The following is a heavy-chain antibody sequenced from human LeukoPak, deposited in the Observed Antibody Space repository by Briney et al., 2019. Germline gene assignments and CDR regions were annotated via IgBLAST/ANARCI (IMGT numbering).Heavy chain of an antibody. J-gene: IGHJ1*01. V-gene: IGHV4-30-2*01. D-gene: IGHD3-22*01. Sequence: SQTLSLTCTVSGGSISSGGYYWSWIRQPPGKGLEWIGYIYHSGSTYYNPSLKSRVTISVDRSKNQFSLKLSSVTAADTAVYYCARDSGTYYYDSSGAKHFQHWGQGTLVTVSS. CDR3: ARDSGTYYYDSSGAKHFQH. CDR1: GGSISSGGYY. CDR2: IYHSGST.